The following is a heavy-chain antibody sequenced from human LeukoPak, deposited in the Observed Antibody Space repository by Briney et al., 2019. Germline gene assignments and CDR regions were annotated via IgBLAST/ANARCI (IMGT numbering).Heavy chain of an antibody. CDR3: VIGSGLFDY. CDR1: GFTFSDYD. V-gene: IGHV3-21*01. J-gene: IGHJ4*02. D-gene: IGHD3-10*01. CDR2: ISSGSSYI. Sequence: GRTLRLSSAASGFTFSDYDMNWGRQAAGKGRKWVSSISSGSSYIYYADSVKGRFTISKNNTKHSPYLQMTSLSAENTADYYCVIGSGLFDYWGRGTLVTVSS.